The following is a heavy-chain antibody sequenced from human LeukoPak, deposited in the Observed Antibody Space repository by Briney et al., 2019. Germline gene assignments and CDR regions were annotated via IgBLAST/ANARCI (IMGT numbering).Heavy chain of an antibody. Sequence: GGSLRLSCAASGFTVSTNYMSWVRQAPGKGLEWVSVYSGGSTYYADSVKGRFTISRDNAKNTLYLQMNSLRAEDTAVYYCARDQSESSGWYDYYYHGMDVWGQGTTVTVSS. V-gene: IGHV3-53*01. J-gene: IGHJ6*02. D-gene: IGHD6-19*01. CDR2: YSGGST. CDR1: GFTVSTNY. CDR3: ARDQSESSGWYDYYYHGMDV.